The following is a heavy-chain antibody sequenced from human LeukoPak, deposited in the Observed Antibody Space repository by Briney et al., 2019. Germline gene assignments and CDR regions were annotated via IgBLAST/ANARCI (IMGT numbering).Heavy chain of an antibody. CDR2: IIPIFGTA. CDR3: ASGGYSSSWSHFDY. Sequence: SVKVSCKASGGTFSSYAISWVRQAPRQGLEWMGGIIPIFGTANYAQKFQGRVTITADESTSTAYMELSSLRSEDTAVYYCASGGYSSSWSHFDYWGQGTLVTVSS. J-gene: IGHJ4*02. CDR1: GGTFSSYA. D-gene: IGHD6-13*01. V-gene: IGHV1-69*13.